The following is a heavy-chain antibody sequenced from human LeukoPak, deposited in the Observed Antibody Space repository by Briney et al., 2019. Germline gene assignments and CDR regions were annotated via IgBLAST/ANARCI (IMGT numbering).Heavy chain of an antibody. J-gene: IGHJ4*02. CDR2: ISSTGSYI. Sequence: GGSLRLSCAASRFTFSSYSMNWVRQAPGKGLEWVSSISSTGSYIYYADSVKGRFTISRDNAKNSVHLQMNSLRAEDTAVYYCARIMVRGVNVDYWGQGTLVTVSS. CDR3: ARIMVRGVNVDY. V-gene: IGHV3-21*04. CDR1: RFTFSSYS. D-gene: IGHD3-10*01.